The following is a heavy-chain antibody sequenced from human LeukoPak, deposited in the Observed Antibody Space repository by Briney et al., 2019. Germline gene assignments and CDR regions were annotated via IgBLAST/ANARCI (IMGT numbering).Heavy chain of an antibody. V-gene: IGHV1-2*02. CDR1: GYTFTGYY. CDR3: ARDMVRGVISSHGV. Sequence: ASVKVSCKASGYTFTGYYMHWVRQAPGQGRELMGWINPNSGGTNYAQKFQGRVTITRDTSISTAYMELRSLRSDDTAVYYCARDMVRGVISSHGVWGQGTLVTVSS. D-gene: IGHD3-10*01. J-gene: IGHJ4*02. CDR2: INPNSGGT.